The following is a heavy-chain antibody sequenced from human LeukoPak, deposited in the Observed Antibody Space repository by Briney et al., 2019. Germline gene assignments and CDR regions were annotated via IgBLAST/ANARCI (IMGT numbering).Heavy chain of an antibody. Sequence: SETLSLTCAVYGGSFSGYYWSWIRQPPGKGLEWIGEINHSGSTNYNPSLKSRVTISVDTSKNQFSLKLSSVTAADTAVYYCARAWDGDYYFDYWGQGTLVTVSS. D-gene: IGHD4-17*01. CDR3: ARAWDGDYYFDY. J-gene: IGHJ4*02. CDR1: GGSFSGYY. V-gene: IGHV4-34*01. CDR2: INHSGST.